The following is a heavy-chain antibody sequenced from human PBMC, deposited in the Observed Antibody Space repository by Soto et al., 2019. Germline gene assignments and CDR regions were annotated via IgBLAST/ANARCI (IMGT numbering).Heavy chain of an antibody. CDR3: ARGGVVVVAANEFDY. CDR1: GGSISSGGYS. D-gene: IGHD2-15*01. V-gene: IGHV4-30-2*01. Sequence: SENLSLTCAVSGGSISSGGYSWSWIRQPPGKGLEWIGYIYHSGSTYYNPSLKSRVTISVDTSKNQFSLKLSSVTAADTAVYYCARGGVVVVAANEFDYWAQRTLVPVSS. J-gene: IGHJ4*02. CDR2: IYHSGST.